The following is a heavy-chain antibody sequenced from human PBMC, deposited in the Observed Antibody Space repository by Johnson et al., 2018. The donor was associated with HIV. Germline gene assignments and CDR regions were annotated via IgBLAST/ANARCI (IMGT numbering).Heavy chain of an antibody. CDR1: GFTFDDNG. V-gene: IGHV3-20*04. CDR3: ASEVGIQLWSSDAFDI. J-gene: IGHJ3*02. D-gene: IGHD5-18*01. CDR2: INWNGGRT. Sequence: VQLVESGGGVVRPGGSLRLSCAASGFTFDDNGMSWVRQAPGKGLEWVSGINWNGGRTGYADSVKGRFTISRDNAKNSLYLQMNSLRAEDKALYYCASEVGIQLWSSDAFDIWGQGTMVTVSS.